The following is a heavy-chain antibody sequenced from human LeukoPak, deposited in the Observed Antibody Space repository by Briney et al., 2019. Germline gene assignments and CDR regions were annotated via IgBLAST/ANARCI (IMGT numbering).Heavy chain of an antibody. CDR2: IKQDGSEK. CDR1: GFTFSNCW. Sequence: GGSLRLSCAASGFTFSNCWMSWVRQAPGKGLEWVADIKQDGSEKYYVDSVKGRFTISRDNAKSSLYLQMNSLRAEDTAVYYCALTPDYYGSGSFDYWGQGTLVTVSS. V-gene: IGHV3-7*01. D-gene: IGHD3-10*01. CDR3: ALTPDYYGSGSFDY. J-gene: IGHJ4*02.